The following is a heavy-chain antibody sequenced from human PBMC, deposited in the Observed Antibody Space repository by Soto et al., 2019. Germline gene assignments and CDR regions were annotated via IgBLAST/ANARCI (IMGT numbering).Heavy chain of an antibody. Sequence: SETLSLTCIVSGESISSSSYYWGWIRQPPGKGLEWIGSIYYSGRTYYNPSFKSRVTISIDTSKNQFSLKLSSVTATDTAVYHCARQRTTVVTQAYFDHWGQGALVTVSS. CDR2: IYYSGRT. J-gene: IGHJ4*02. D-gene: IGHD2-21*02. CDR1: GESISSSSYY. CDR3: ARQRTTVVTQAYFDH. V-gene: IGHV4-39*01.